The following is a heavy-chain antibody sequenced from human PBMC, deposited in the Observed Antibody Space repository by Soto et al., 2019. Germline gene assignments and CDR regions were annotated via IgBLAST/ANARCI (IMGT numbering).Heavy chain of an antibody. Sequence: SETLSLTCSVSGGSISSYYWSWIRQPPGKGLEWIGYIYYSGSTNYNPSLKSRVTISVDTSKNQFSLKLSSVTAADTAVYYCARVREGQMATLYYFDYWGQGTLVTVSS. D-gene: IGHD5-12*01. CDR3: ARVREGQMATLYYFDY. J-gene: IGHJ4*02. CDR2: IYYSGST. CDR1: GGSISSYY. V-gene: IGHV4-59*01.